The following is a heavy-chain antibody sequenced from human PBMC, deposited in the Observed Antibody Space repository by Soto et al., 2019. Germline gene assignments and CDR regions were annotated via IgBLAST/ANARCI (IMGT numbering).Heavy chain of an antibody. V-gene: IGHV4-39*01. D-gene: IGHD3-10*01. J-gene: IGHJ5*02. CDR1: GGSISSSNYY. CDR2: IYYSGST. CDR3: ARQKYYYGSGSYYPNWFDP. Sequence: SETLSLTCTVSGGSISSSNYYWGWIRQPPGKGLEWIGSIYYSGSTYYNPSLKSRVTISVDTSNNQFSLKLSSVTAADTAVYFCARQKYYYGSGSYYPNWFDPWGQGTLVTVS.